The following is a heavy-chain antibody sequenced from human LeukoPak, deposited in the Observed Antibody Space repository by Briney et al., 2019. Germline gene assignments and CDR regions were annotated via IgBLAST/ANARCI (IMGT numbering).Heavy chain of an antibody. CDR2: IYHSGST. CDR3: ASPYGDYYHSWFDP. D-gene: IGHD4-17*01. J-gene: IGHJ5*02. V-gene: IGHV4-30-2*01. CDR1: GGSISSGGYS. Sequence: SETLSLTCAVSGGSISSGGYSWSWIRQPPGKGLEWIGYIYHSGSTYYNPSLKSRVTISVDRSKNQFSLKLSSVTAADTAVYYCASPYGDYYHSWFDPWGQGTLVTVSS.